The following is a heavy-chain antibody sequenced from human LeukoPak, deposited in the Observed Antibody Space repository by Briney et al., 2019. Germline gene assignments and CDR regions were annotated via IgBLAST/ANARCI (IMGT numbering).Heavy chain of an antibody. CDR2: ISGSGGST. J-gene: IGHJ4*02. V-gene: IGHV3-23*01. CDR3: AKSYCSGGSCHLDY. Sequence: GGSLRLSCAASGFTFSSYAMSWVRQAPGKGLEWVSAISGSGGSTYYADSVKGRSTIPRDNSKNTLYLQMNSLRAEDTAVYYCAKSYCSGGSCHLDYWGQGTLVTVSS. D-gene: IGHD2-15*01. CDR1: GFTFSSYA.